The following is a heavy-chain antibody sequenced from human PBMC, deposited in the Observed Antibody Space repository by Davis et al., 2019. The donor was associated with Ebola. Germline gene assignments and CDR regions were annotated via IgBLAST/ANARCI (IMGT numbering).Heavy chain of an antibody. CDR3: ARGTTVGWDNWFDP. Sequence: GGSLRLSCAASGFTFSGYWMSWVRQAPGKGLEWVANIKQDGSEKYYVDSVKGRFTISRDNAKNSLYLQMNSLRAEDTAVYYCARGTTVGWDNWFDPWGQGTLVTVSS. CDR1: GFTFSGYW. V-gene: IGHV3-7*01. D-gene: IGHD4-11*01. CDR2: IKQDGSEK. J-gene: IGHJ5*02.